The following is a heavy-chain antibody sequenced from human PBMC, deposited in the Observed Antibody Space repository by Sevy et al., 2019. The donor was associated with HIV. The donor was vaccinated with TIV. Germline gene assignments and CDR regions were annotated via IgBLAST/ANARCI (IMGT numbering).Heavy chain of an antibody. CDR2: ISWNSHAI. V-gene: IGHV3-9*01. CDR1: GFTFSDYA. J-gene: IGHJ3*01. D-gene: IGHD2-2*01. CDR3: VRAHGYCVVNSCFGGSINAFDE. Sequence: GGSLRLSCAASGFTFSDYAMHWVRQVPGKGLEWLAGISWNSHAIGYANSVKGRFIISRDNVKNFLHVQMNSLRVEDTALYYCVRAHGYCVVNSCFGGSINAFDEWGQGTMVTVSS.